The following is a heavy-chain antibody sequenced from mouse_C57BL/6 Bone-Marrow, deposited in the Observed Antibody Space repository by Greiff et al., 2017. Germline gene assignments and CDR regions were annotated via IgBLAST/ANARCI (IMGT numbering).Heavy chain of an antibody. J-gene: IGHJ1*03. Sequence: EVQLQQSGAELVRPGASVKLSCTASGFTIKDDYMHWVKQRPEQGLEWIGWIDPEIGVTEYDSKFKGKATITADKSSSTAYMLLSSLTSEDSAVYYCARAYSNYECYFGVWGTGTTVTVAS. D-gene: IGHD2-5*01. CDR3: ARAYSNYECYFGV. V-gene: IGHV14-4*01. CDR2: IDPEIGVT. CDR1: GFTIKDDY.